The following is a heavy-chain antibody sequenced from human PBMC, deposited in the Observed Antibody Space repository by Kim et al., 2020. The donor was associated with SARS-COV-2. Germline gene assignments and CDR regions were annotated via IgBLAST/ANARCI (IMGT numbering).Heavy chain of an antibody. CDR1: DGSVSSGREE. V-gene: IGHV4-61*01. CDR3: ARAPITMVRGVGY. D-gene: IGHD3-10*01. J-gene: IGHJ4*02. Sequence: SETLSLTCTVSDGSVSSGREERKGRRKKRGKGREGSGERYYSGSTNYNPSLKSRVTISVDTSKNQFSLKLSSVTATDTAVYYCARAPITMVRGVGYWGQGTLVTVSS. CDR2: RYYSGST.